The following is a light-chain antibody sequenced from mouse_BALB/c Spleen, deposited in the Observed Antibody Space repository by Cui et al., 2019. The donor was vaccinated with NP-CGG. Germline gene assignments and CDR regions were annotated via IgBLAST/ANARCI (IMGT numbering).Light chain of an antibody. CDR3: ALWYSNHWV. CDR2: GTN. Sequence: QAVVTQESALTTSSGETVTLTCSSSTGAVTTSNYANWVQEKPDHLFTGLIGGTNNRAPGVPARFSGSLIGDKAALTITGAQTEDEAIYFCALWYSNHWVFGGGTKLTV. V-gene: IGLV1*01. CDR1: TGAVTTSNY. J-gene: IGLJ1*01.